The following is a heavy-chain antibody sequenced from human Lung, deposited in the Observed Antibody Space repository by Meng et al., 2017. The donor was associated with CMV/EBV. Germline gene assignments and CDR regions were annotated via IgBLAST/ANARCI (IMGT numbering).Heavy chain of an antibody. D-gene: IGHD1-14*01. Sequence: GGSLRLSCAASGFTFNSYSMNWVRKAPGKGLEWISSITTDSRYIYYAASVKGRFTISRDNTKDSLYLQMDGLGGDDTAVYFCARNRDFFDTWGPGKPVNGAS. J-gene: IGHJ4*02. CDR2: ITTDSRYI. CDR1: GFTFNSYS. CDR3: ARNRDFFDT. V-gene: IGHV3-21*04.